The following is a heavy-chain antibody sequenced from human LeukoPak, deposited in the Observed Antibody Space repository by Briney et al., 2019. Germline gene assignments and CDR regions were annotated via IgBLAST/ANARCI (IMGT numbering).Heavy chain of an antibody. CDR1: GFPINSNY. CDR2: IKSKAHGGTT. Sequence: GGSLRLSCAASGFPINSNYMTWVRQAPGKGLEWVGRIKSKAHGGTTDYAAPVKDRFTISRDDSKNTLYLQMNSLKTEDTAVYYCTTEGAIIAAAGPLFDYWGQGTLVTVSS. J-gene: IGHJ4*02. D-gene: IGHD6-13*01. CDR3: TTEGAIIAAAGPLFDY. V-gene: IGHV3-15*01.